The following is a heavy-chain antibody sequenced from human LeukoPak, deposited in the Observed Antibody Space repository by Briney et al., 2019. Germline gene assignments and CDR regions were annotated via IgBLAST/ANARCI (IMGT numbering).Heavy chain of an antibody. J-gene: IGHJ4*02. V-gene: IGHV3-48*03. CDR1: GFTFSSYE. CDR2: ISSSGSTI. Sequence: GGSLRLSCAASGFTFSSYEMNWVRQAPGKGLEWVSYISSSGSTIYYADSVKGRFTISRDNAKNSLSLQMNSLRAEDTAVYYCARGVGNYKYYFDSWGQGTLVTVSS. D-gene: IGHD3-22*01. CDR3: ARGVGNYKYYFDS.